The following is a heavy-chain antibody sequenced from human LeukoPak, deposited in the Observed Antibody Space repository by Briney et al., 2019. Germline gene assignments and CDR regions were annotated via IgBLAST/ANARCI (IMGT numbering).Heavy chain of an antibody. CDR3: AKGRALEVVAAFNY. D-gene: IGHD2-15*01. Sequence: GGSLRLSCAASGFTFSSYAMGWVRQAPGKGLEWVSAISGSGANTYYADSVKGRFTISRDNSKNTLSLQMNTLRTVDTAVYYCAKGRALEVVAAFNYWGQGTVVTVSS. J-gene: IGHJ4*02. CDR2: ISGSGANT. CDR1: GFTFSSYA. V-gene: IGHV3-23*01.